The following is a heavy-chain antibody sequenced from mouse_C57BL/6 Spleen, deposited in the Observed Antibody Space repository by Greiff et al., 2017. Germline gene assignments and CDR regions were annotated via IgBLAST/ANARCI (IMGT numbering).Heavy chain of an antibody. Sequence: EVNVVESGGGLVQPGGSLSLSCAASGFTFTDYYMSWVRQPPGKALEWLGFIRNKANGYTTEYSASVKGRFTISRDNSQSILYLQMNALRAEDSATYYCARSIYYDYDGYFDYWGQGTTLTGSS. J-gene: IGHJ2*01. CDR2: IRNKANGYTT. CDR3: ARSIYYDYDGYFDY. D-gene: IGHD2-4*01. V-gene: IGHV7-3*01. CDR1: GFTFTDYY.